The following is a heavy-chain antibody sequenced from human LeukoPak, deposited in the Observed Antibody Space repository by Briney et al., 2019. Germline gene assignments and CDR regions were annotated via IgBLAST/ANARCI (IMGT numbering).Heavy chain of an antibody. CDR1: EFTFNSYG. J-gene: IGHJ2*01. CDR3: AKESRDYVPWYFDL. CDR2: IWYDGSNK. Sequence: PGRSLRLSXAASEFTFNSYGMHWVRQDPGKGLEWVAVIWYDGSNKYYADSVKGRFTISRDNSKNTLYLQMNSLRAEDTAVYYCAKESRDYVPWYFDLWGRGTLVTVSS. D-gene: IGHD4-17*01. V-gene: IGHV3-33*06.